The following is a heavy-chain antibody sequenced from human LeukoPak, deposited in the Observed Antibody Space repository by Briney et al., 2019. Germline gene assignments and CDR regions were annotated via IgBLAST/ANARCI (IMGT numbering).Heavy chain of an antibody. CDR1: GFTFSSYE. V-gene: IGHV3-48*03. Sequence: GGSLRLSCAASGFTFSSYEMNWVRQAPGKGLEWVSYISSSGSTIYYADSVKGRFTISRDNAKNSLYLQMNSLRAEDTAVYYCARDGQTYSGSSADYWGQGTLVTVSS. CDR3: ARDGQTYSGSSADY. D-gene: IGHD1-26*01. CDR2: ISSSGSTI. J-gene: IGHJ4*02.